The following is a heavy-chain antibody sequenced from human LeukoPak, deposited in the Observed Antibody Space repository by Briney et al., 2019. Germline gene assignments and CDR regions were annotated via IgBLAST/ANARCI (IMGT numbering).Heavy chain of an antibody. CDR3: ARVSLVRGALDYYFDY. V-gene: IGHV4-4*07. J-gene: IGHJ4*02. CDR2: IYTSGST. D-gene: IGHD3-10*01. Sequence: SETLSLTCTVSGDSISNHYWSWIRQPAGKGLEWIGRIYTSGSTNYNPSLKSRVTMSVDTSKNQFSLKLSSVTAADTAVYHCARVSLVRGALDYYFDYWGQGTLVTVSS. CDR1: GDSISNHY.